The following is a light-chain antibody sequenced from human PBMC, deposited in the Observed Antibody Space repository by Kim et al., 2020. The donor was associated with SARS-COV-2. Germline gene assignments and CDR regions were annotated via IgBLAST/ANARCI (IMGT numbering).Light chain of an antibody. Sequence: HTAKVSGTRNSKKGGDEGAAWLQQQQGQQPKILSYRNNNRPSGISERLSASRSGNTATRAMTGLKPEDEADYYCAAWDSSLYASVFGGGTQLNVL. CDR3: AAWDSSLYASV. CDR2: RNN. V-gene: IGLV10-54*01. CDR1: SKKGGDEG. J-gene: IGLJ3*02.